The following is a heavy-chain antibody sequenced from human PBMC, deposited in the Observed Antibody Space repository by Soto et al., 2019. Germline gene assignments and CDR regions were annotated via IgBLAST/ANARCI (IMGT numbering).Heavy chain of an antibody. CDR1: GYMFTTNA. CDR3: ARHSGQWLVLGTVDY. J-gene: IGHJ4*02. D-gene: IGHD6-19*01. CDR2: INPANGKT. V-gene: IGHV1-3*01. Sequence: QVQLVQSVAEVKKPGASVKVSCKASGYMFTTNAIHWVRQAPGHRLEWMAWINPANGKTKSSQKYQGRVTFTRDTSATTAYMELTSLTPEDTAVYYCARHSGQWLVLGTVDYWGQGTLVTVSS.